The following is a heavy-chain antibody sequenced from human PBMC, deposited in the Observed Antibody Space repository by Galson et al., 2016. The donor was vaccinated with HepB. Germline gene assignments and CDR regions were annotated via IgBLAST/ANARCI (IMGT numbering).Heavy chain of an antibody. CDR1: GFSFSNSG. CDR3: AKAEKWEHDF. Sequence: SLRLSCAASGFSFSNSGMSWVRQAPGRGLEWVSGITRSGDTTYYADSVKGRFSISRDKSKNTLFLQMNSLRAEDTAVYHCAKAEKWEHDFWGQGTLVTVSS. D-gene: IGHD1/OR15-1a*01. J-gene: IGHJ4*02. CDR2: ITRSGDTT. V-gene: IGHV3-23*01.